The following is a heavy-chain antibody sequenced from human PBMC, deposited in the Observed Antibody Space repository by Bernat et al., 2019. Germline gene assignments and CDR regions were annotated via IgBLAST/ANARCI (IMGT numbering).Heavy chain of an antibody. D-gene: IGHD3-10*02. CDR3: ASDQGLMSSEGGPDFFDY. V-gene: IGHV4-4*02. CDR1: GASITSSNW. Sequence: QVQLQESGPGLVKPSGTLSLTCAVSGASITSSNWWSWVRQPPGKGLEWIGEIYHSGSTNYNPSLKSRVTISVDKSKNQFALKLSTVTAADTAVYYCASDQGLMSSEGGPDFFDYWGQGALVTVSS. CDR2: IYHSGST. J-gene: IGHJ4*02.